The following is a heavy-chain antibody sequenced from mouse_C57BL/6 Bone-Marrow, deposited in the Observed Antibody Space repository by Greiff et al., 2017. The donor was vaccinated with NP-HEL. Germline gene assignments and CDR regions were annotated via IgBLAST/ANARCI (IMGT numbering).Heavy chain of an antibody. CDR3: TRENYYGRWFDY. J-gene: IGHJ2*01. CDR2: IDPETGGT. V-gene: IGHV1-15*01. D-gene: IGHD1-1*01. CDR1: GYTFTDYE. Sequence: VNVVESGAELVRPGASVTLSCKASGYTFTDYEMHWVKQTPVHGLEWIGAIDPETGGTAYNQKFKGKAILTADKSSSTAYMELRSLTSEDSAVYYCTRENYYGRWFDYWGQGTTLTVSS.